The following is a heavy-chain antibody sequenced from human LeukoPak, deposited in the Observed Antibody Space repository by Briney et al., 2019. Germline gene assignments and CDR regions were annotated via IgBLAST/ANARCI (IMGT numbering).Heavy chain of an antibody. CDR3: ARDPDSSGWQTYFDY. CDR1: GFTFSSYA. Sequence: GGSLRLSCAASGFTFSSYAMHWVRQAPGKGLEWVSVIYSGGSTSYADSVKGRFTISRDNSKNTLYLQMNSLRPEDTAVYYCARDPDSSGWQTYFDYWGQGTLVTVSS. D-gene: IGHD6-19*01. J-gene: IGHJ4*02. CDR2: IYSGGST. V-gene: IGHV3-53*01.